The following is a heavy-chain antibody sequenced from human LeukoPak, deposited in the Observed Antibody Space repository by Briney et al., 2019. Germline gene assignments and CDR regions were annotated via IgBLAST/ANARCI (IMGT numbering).Heavy chain of an antibody. J-gene: IGHJ6*03. CDR3: AAIYDSSPSYYYFYMDV. V-gene: IGHV4-39*07. CDR2: IYYSGST. Sequence: SETLSLTCTVSGGSISSSSYYWGWIRQPPGKGLEWIGSIYYSGSTNYNPSLKSRVTISVDTSKNQFSLKLSSVTAAGTAVYYCAAIYDSSPSYYYFYMDVWGKGTTVTVSS. CDR1: GGSISSSSYY. D-gene: IGHD3-22*01.